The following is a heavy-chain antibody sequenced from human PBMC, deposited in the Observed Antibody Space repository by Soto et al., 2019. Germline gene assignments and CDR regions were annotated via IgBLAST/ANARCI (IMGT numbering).Heavy chain of an antibody. V-gene: IGHV3-23*01. CDR2: ISGSGGST. D-gene: IGHD3-10*01. CDR1: GFTFSSYA. CDR3: AKGTYYYGSGSYGQRLSGYYYMDV. Sequence: GGSLRLSCAASGFTFSSYAMSWVRQAPGKGLEWVSAISGSGGSTYYADSVKGRFTISRDNSKNTLYLQMNSLRAEDTAVYYCAKGTYYYGSGSYGQRLSGYYYMDVWGKGTTVTVSS. J-gene: IGHJ6*03.